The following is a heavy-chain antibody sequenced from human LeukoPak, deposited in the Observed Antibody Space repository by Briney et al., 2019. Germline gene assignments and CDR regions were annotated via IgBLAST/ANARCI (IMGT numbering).Heavy chain of an antibody. CDR3: ATDYGSGTMRYFDY. CDR1: GYTLTELS. V-gene: IGHV1-24*01. D-gene: IGHD3-10*01. Sequence: GASVKVSCKVSGYTLTELSMHWVRQAPGKGLEWMGGFDPEDGETIYARKFQGRVTMTEDTSTDTAYMELSSLRSEDTAVYYCATDYGSGTMRYFDYWGQGTLVTVSS. CDR2: FDPEDGET. J-gene: IGHJ4*02.